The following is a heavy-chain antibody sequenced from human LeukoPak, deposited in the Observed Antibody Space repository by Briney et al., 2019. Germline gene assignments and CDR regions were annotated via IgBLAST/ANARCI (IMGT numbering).Heavy chain of an antibody. CDR1: GFTFSSYG. J-gene: IGHJ4*02. Sequence: PGRSLKLSCAASGFTFSSYGMHWVRQAPGKGLEWVAVISYDGSNKYYADSVKGRFTISRDNSKNTLYLQMNSLRAEDTAVYYCAKDQWELRGYFDYWGQGTLVTVSS. CDR2: ISYDGSNK. CDR3: AKDQWELRGYFDY. D-gene: IGHD1-26*01. V-gene: IGHV3-30*18.